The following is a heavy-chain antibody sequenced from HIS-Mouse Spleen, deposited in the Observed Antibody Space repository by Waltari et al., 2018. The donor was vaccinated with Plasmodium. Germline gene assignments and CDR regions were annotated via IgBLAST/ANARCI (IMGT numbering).Heavy chain of an antibody. CDR1: GYSISSGYY. J-gene: IGHJ5*02. CDR2: IYHSGST. CDR3: ARGVGYSSSWYWFDP. Sequence: QVQLQESGPGLVKPSETLSLTCTVSGYSISSGYYWGWIRQPPGKGLEWMGSIYHSGSTYYNPSLKSRVTISVDTSKNQFSLKLSSVTAADTAVYYCARGVGYSSSWYWFDPWGQGTLVTVSS. D-gene: IGHD6-13*01. V-gene: IGHV4-38-2*02.